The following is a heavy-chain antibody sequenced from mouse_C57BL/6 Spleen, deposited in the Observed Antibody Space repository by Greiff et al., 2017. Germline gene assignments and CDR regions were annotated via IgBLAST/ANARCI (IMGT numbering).Heavy chain of an antibody. V-gene: IGHV1-80*01. CDR1: GYAFSSYW. CDR3: ARGYYDYDGFAY. CDR2: IYPGDGDT. J-gene: IGHJ3*01. D-gene: IGHD2-4*01. Sequence: VQRVESGAELVKPGASVKISCKASGYAFSSYWMNWVKQRPGKGLEWIGQIYPGDGDTNYNGKFKGKATLTADKSSSTAYMQLSSLTSEDSAVYFCARGYYDYDGFAYWGQGTLVTVSA.